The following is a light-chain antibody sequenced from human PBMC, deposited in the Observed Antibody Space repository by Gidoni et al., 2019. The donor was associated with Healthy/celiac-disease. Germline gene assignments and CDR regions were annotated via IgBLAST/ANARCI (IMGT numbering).Light chain of an antibody. CDR2: QDS. V-gene: IGLV3-1*01. J-gene: IGLJ2*01. CDR3: QAWDSSYVV. Sequence: SYELTQPPSVSVSPGQTASIPCSGDKLGDKYACWYQQKPGQSPVLVIYQDSKRPPGIPERFSGSNSGNTATLTISGTQALDEADYYCQAWDSSYVVFGGGTKLTVL. CDR1: KLGDKY.